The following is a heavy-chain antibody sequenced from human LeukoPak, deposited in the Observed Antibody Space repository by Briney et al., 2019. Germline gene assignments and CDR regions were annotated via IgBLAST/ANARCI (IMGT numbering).Heavy chain of an antibody. V-gene: IGHV1-18*01. CDR3: ARVKWAIAAAGTCYFDY. CDR2: ISAYNGNT. CDR1: GYTFTSYG. Sequence: ASVKVSCKASGYTFTSYGISWVRQAPGQGLEWMGWISAYNGNTNYAQKLQGRVTMTTDTSTSTAYMELRSLRSDDTAVYYCARVKWAIAAAGTCYFDYRGQGTLVTVSS. J-gene: IGHJ4*02. D-gene: IGHD6-13*01.